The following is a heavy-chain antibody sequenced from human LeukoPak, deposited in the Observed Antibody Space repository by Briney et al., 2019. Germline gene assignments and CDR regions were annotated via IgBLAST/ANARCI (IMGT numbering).Heavy chain of an antibody. J-gene: IGHJ4*02. CDR2: ISWNSGSI. CDR1: GFTFDDYA. Sequence: GGSLRLSCAASGFTFDDYAMHWVRQAPGKGLEWVSGISWNSGSIGYADSVKGRFTISRDNAKNSLYLQMNSLRAEDTAVYYCARGDLTIFGVVISSAFDYWGQGTLVTVSS. CDR3: ARGDLTIFGVVISSAFDY. V-gene: IGHV3-9*01. D-gene: IGHD3-3*01.